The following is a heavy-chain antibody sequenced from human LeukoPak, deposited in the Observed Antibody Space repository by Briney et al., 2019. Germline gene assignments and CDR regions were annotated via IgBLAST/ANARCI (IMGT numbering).Heavy chain of an antibody. V-gene: IGHV3-21*01. CDR2: ISSSSSYI. CDR1: GFTFSSYS. D-gene: IGHD2-8*01. Sequence: GGSLRLSCAASGFTFSSYSMNWVRQAPGKGLEWVSSISSSSSYIYYADSVKGRFTISRDNAKNSLYLQMNSLRAEDTAVYYCARDCTNGVCRVPDYWGQGTLVTVSS. CDR3: ARDCTNGVCRVPDY. J-gene: IGHJ4*02.